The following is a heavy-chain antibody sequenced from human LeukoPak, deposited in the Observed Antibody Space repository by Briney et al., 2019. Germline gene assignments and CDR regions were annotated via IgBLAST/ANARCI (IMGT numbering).Heavy chain of an antibody. D-gene: IGHD6-6*01. Sequence: ASVKVSCKASGDTFSSYAISWVRQAPGQGLEWMGIINPSGGSTSYAQKFQGRVTMTRDTSTSTVYMELSSLRSEDTAVYYCARELRIAARPGLDYWGQGTLVTVSS. V-gene: IGHV1-46*01. CDR2: INPSGGST. J-gene: IGHJ4*02. CDR3: ARELRIAARPGLDY. CDR1: GDTFSSYA.